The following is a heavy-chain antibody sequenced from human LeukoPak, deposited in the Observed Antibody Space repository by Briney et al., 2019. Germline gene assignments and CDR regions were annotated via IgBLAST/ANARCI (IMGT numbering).Heavy chain of an antibody. D-gene: IGHD2-2*01. CDR2: IYYSGST. V-gene: IGHV4-39*01. J-gene: IGHJ6*03. CDR3: ARHPRVKYQLLVDYYYYMDV. Sequence: SETLSLTCTVSGGTISSSSYYWGWSRQPPGKGLEWIGSIYYSGSTYYNPSLKSRVTISVDTSKNQFSLKLSSVTAADTAVYYCARHPRVKYQLLVDYYYYMDVWGKGTTVTVSS. CDR1: GGTISSSSYY.